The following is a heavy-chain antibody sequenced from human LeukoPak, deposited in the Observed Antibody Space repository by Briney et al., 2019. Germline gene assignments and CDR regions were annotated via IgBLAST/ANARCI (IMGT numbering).Heavy chain of an antibody. Sequence: SETLSLTCTVSGGSMNSGRYYWNWIRQPAGKGLEWIGRIYASGSTNYSPSLTSRIAMSVDTSKNQFSLILTSVTAADTAVYYCARAAVNIYSFDFWGQGARITVSS. CDR3: ARAAVNIYSFDF. J-gene: IGHJ4*02. V-gene: IGHV4-61*02. D-gene: IGHD2-2*01. CDR2: IYASGST. CDR1: GGSMNSGRYY.